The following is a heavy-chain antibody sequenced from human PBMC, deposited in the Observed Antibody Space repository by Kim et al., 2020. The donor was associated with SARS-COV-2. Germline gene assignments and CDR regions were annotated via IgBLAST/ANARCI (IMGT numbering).Heavy chain of an antibody. D-gene: IGHD3-10*01. J-gene: IGHJ6*02. CDR2: IYYSGST. V-gene: IGHV4-31*03. CDR3: ASHYGSGSYYFQSLTHYYYGMDV. CDR1: GGSISSGGYY. Sequence: SETLSLTCTVSGGSISSGGYYWSWIRQHPGKGLEWIGYIYYSGSTYYNPSLKSRVTISVDTSKNQFSLKLSSVTAADTAVYYCASHYGSGSYYFQSLTHYYYGMDVWGQGTTVTVSS.